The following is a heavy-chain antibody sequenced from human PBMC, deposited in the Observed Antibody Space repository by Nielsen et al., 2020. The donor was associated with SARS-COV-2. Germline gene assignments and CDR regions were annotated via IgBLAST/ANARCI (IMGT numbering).Heavy chain of an antibody. CDR1: GYTFTTYY. CDR3: ARARATIFGLVMSYGMDV. V-gene: IGHV1-2*06. J-gene: IGHJ6*02. Sequence: ASVKVSCKASGYTFTTYYMHWVRQAPGQGLEWMGRINPYSGGTNYVQKFQGTVTMTRDASISTVYMELTSDDTAVYYCARARATIFGLVMSYGMDVWGQGTTVAVSS. D-gene: IGHD3/OR15-3a*01. CDR2: INPYSGGT.